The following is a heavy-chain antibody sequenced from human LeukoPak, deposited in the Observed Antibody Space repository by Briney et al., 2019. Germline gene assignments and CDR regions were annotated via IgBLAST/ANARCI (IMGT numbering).Heavy chain of an antibody. V-gene: IGHV3-74*01. CDR2: INSDGSST. CDR3: ARALYGGNSHRPYYYYYMDV. Sequence: GGSLRHSCAASGFTFSSYGMHWVRQAPGKGLVWVSRINSDGSSTSYADSVKGRFTISRDNAKNTLYLQMNSLRAEDTAVYYCARALYGGNSHRPYYYYYMDVWGKGTTVTVSS. D-gene: IGHD4-23*01. J-gene: IGHJ6*03. CDR1: GFTFSSYG.